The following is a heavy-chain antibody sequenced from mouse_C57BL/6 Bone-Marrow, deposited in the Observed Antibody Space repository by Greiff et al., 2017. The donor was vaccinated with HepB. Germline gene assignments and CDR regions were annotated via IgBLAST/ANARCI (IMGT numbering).Heavy chain of an antibody. CDR2: ISYDGSN. D-gene: IGHD1-1*01. V-gene: IGHV3-6*01. CDR3: ARDITTVVATSFDY. Sequence: EVKLEESGPGLVKPSQSLSLTCSVTGYSITSGYYWNWIRQFPGNKLEWMGYISYDGSNNYNPSLTNRISITRDTSKNQFFLKLNSVTTEDTATYYCARDITTVVATSFDYWGQGTTLTVSS. J-gene: IGHJ2*01. CDR1: GYSITSGYY.